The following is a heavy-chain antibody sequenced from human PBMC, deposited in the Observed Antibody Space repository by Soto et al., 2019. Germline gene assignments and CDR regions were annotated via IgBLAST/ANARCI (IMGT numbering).Heavy chain of an antibody. D-gene: IGHD1-1*01. J-gene: IGHJ5*02. CDR3: ARDVDELEPPAAWFDP. CDR2: ISSSGSTI. Sequence: GSLRLSCAASGFTFSSYEMNWVRQAPGKGLEWVSYISSSGSTIYYADSVKGRFTISRDNAKNSLYLQMNSLRAEDTAVYYCARDVDELEPPAAWFDPWGQGTLVTVSS. CDR1: GFTFSSYE. V-gene: IGHV3-48*03.